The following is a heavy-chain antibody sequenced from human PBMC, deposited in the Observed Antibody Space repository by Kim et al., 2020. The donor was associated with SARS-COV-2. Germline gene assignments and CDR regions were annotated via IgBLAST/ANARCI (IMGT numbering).Heavy chain of an antibody. D-gene: IGHD3-22*01. Sequence: SETLSLTCAVYGGSFSGYYWSWIRQPPGKGLEWIGEINHSGSTNYNPSLKSRVTISVDTSKNQFSLKLSSVTAADTAVYYCARNQNKSGYYYWGQGTPVT. CDR2: INHSGST. CDR1: GGSFSGYY. J-gene: IGHJ4*02. CDR3: ARNQNKSGYYY. V-gene: IGHV4-34*01.